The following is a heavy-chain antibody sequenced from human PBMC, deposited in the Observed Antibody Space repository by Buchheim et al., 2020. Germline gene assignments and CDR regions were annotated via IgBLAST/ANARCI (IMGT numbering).Heavy chain of an antibody. CDR1: GFTFSSYA. CDR2: ISGSGGST. V-gene: IGHV3-23*01. Sequence: EVQLLESGGGLVQPGGFLRLSCAASGFTFSSYAMSWVRQAPGKGLEWVSAISGSGGSTYYADSVKGRFTISRDNSKNTLYLQMNSLRAEDTAVYYCAKDGSKHSLYYYYYGMDVWGQGTT. J-gene: IGHJ6*02. CDR3: AKDGSKHSLYYYYYGMDV.